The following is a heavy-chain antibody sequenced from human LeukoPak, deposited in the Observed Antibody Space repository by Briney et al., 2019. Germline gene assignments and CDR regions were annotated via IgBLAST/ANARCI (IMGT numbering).Heavy chain of an antibody. D-gene: IGHD5-12*01. CDR2: ISSGGST. Sequence: SETLSLTCTVSGASITRYFWNWIRQPPGKELEWIGYISSGGSTNYNPSLKSRVTISIETSKKQFSLKLTSATAADTAVYYCARGDDYKSTLFDYWGQGTLVTVSS. V-gene: IGHV4-59*01. CDR3: ARGDDYKSTLFDY. J-gene: IGHJ4*02. CDR1: GASITRYF.